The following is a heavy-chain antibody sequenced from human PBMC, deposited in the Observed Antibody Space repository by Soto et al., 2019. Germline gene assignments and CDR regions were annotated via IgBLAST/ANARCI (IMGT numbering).Heavy chain of an antibody. D-gene: IGHD3-3*01. Sequence: GGSLRLSCAASGFTFSSYAMSWVRQAPGKGLEWVSAISGSGGSTYYADSVKGRFTISRDNSKNTLYLQMNSLRAEDTAVYYCAKSHYDFWSGYYKKDYYFDYWGQGTLVTVSS. CDR2: ISGSGGST. J-gene: IGHJ4*02. V-gene: IGHV3-23*01. CDR3: AKSHYDFWSGYYKKDYYFDY. CDR1: GFTFSSYA.